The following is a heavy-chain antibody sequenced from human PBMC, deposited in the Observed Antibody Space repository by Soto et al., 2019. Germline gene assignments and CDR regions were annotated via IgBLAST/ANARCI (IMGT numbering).Heavy chain of an antibody. J-gene: IGHJ6*03. Sequence: EVQLVESGGGLVQPGGSLRLSCAASGFTFSSSWMSWVRQAPGKGLEWVANIKQDGSEKYYVDSVKGRFTISRDNANNSLYLHMNSLRAEDTAVYYCTRRRRGDVAVLPAAISWKMPGGPRDYYYSYMDVWGKGTTVTVSS. D-gene: IGHD2-2*01. CDR1: GFTFSSSW. V-gene: IGHV3-7*01. CDR3: TRRRRGDVAVLPAAISWKMPGGPRDYYYSYMDV. CDR2: IKQDGSEK.